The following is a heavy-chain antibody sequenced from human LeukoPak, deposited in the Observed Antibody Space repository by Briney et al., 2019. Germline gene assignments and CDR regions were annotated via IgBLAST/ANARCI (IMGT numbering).Heavy chain of an antibody. V-gene: IGHV5-51*01. Sequence: GESLKISCQGSGYTFSNYWIGWVRQMPGKGLEWMGIIYPGDSDTRYSPSFQGQVTTSADKSISTAYLQWSSLKASDTAMYYCARGDYGDYRVFYTLFDYWGQGTLVTVSS. CDR1: GYTFSNYW. J-gene: IGHJ4*02. CDR2: IYPGDSDT. CDR3: ARGDYGDYRVFYTLFDY. D-gene: IGHD4-17*01.